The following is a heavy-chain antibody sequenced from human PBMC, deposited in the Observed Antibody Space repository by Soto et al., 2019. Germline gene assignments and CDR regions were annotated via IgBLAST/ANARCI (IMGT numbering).Heavy chain of an antibody. D-gene: IGHD3-9*01. CDR2: ISYSGST. CDR1: GGSISSYY. J-gene: IGHJ4*02. V-gene: IGHV4-59*01. Sequence: QVQLQESGPGLVKPSETLSLTCTVSGGSISSYYWIWIRQSPGKGLDWIGYISYSGSTDYNLSLGSRVTISVDPSKNQCSLKLGSVTTADTAIYYCARSYDNTGYTPLYWGQGTLVTVSS. CDR3: ARSYDNTGYTPLY.